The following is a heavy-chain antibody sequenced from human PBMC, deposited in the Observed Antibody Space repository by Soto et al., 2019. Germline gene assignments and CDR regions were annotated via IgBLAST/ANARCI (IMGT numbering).Heavy chain of an antibody. Sequence: ASVKVSCKASGYTFTGYYIHWVRQAPGQGLEWMGWINPNSGGTKYPQKFQGRVTMTRDTSIRTVYMSLTGLKSDDTAVYFCARDLAKGGGSAGFDYWGQGTLVTAPQ. D-gene: IGHD2-15*01. CDR1: GYTFTGYY. CDR2: INPNSGGT. CDR3: ARDLAKGGGSAGFDY. J-gene: IGHJ4*02. V-gene: IGHV1-2*02.